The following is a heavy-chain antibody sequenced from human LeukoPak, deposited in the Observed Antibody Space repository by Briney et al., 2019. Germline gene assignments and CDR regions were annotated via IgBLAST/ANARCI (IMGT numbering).Heavy chain of an antibody. J-gene: IGHJ3*02. Sequence: GGSLRLSCAASGFTFSNYWMHWVRQAPGKGLFWVSRINSDGSSTSYADSVKCRFTISRDNAKNTLYLQMNSLRAEDMVVFYCEREAYDILTGYYLSDAFDIWGQGTMVTVSS. CDR3: EREAYDILTGYYLSDAFDI. CDR1: GFTFSNYW. D-gene: IGHD3-9*01. V-gene: IGHV3-74*01. CDR2: INSDGSST.